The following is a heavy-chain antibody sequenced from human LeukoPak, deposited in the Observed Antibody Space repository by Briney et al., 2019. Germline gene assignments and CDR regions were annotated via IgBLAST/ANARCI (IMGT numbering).Heavy chain of an antibody. V-gene: IGHV3-48*03. CDR1: GFTFSSYE. J-gene: IGHJ4*02. CDR2: ISSSGSTI. Sequence: GGSLRLSCAASGFTFSSYEMNWVRQAPGKGLEWVSYISSSGSTIYYADSVKGRFTISRDNAKNSLYLQMNSLRAEDTAVYYCARDNPLYYFDYWGQGTLVTVSS. CDR3: ARDNPLYYFDY. D-gene: IGHD1-14*01.